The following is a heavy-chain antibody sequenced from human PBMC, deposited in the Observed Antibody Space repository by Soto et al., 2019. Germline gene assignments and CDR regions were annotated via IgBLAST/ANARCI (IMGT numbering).Heavy chain of an antibody. Sequence: PSETLSLNFTFYGRSFSSYYWSGIRQPPGKGLEWVGEINHSGSTNYNPSLKSRVTISVDTSKNQFSLKLSSVTAADTAVYYCARAEDLWFGESGTHFDYWGQG. CDR1: GRSFSSYY. D-gene: IGHD3-10*01. J-gene: IGHJ4*02. CDR3: ARAEDLWFGESGTHFDY. CDR2: INHSGST. V-gene: IGHV4-34*01.